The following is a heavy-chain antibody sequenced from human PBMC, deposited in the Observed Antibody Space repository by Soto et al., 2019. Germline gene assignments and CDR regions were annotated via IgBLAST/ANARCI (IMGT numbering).Heavy chain of an antibody. V-gene: IGHV1-18*01. CDR2: VSPYNGYT. CDR1: DNSFSTFD. Sequence: QVQLVQSGDEVKKPGDSVKVSCKASDNSFSTFDLSWVRQAPGQGLEWMGSVSPYNGYTDYAQNLQGRVTMTTDRDTSTTYLELRSLRSDDTAVFYCAGGGAVASAIDSWGQGTLVTVSS. D-gene: IGHD6-19*01. CDR3: AGGGAVASAIDS. J-gene: IGHJ4*02.